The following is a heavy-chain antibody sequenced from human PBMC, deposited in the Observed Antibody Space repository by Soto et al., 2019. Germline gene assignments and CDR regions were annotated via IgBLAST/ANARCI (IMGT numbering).Heavy chain of an antibody. CDR1: GFTFSSYW. CDR2: IKQDGSEK. J-gene: IGHJ4*02. CDR3: ARATGTDCSGGSCYSKVFDY. D-gene: IGHD2-15*01. Sequence: GGSLRLSCAASGFTFSSYWMSWVRQASGKGLEWVANIKQDGSEKYYVDSVKGRFTISRDNAKNSLYLQMNSLRAEDTAVYYRARATGTDCSGGSCYSKVFDYWGQGTLVTVSS. V-gene: IGHV3-7*03.